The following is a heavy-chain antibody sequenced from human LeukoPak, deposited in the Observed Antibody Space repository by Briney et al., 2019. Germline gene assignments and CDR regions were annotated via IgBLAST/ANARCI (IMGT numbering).Heavy chain of an antibody. CDR2: ISDSGGRT. J-gene: IGHJ4*02. Sequence: GGSLRLSCAASGFTFSSYAMSWVRQAPGKGLEWVSAISDSGGRTYYAGSVKGRFTISRDNSKNTLYLQMESLRAEDTAVYYCAKDFLFSEQWLVPVGDYWGQGTPVTVSS. CDR3: AKDFLFSEQWLVPVGDY. V-gene: IGHV3-23*01. CDR1: GFTFSSYA. D-gene: IGHD6-19*01.